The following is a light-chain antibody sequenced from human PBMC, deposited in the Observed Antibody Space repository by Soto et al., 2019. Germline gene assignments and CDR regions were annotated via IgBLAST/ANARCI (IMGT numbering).Light chain of an antibody. V-gene: IGKV1-39*01. J-gene: IGKJ3*01. Sequence: IQNAQSPFSLSASVGDRATITFRASQSISSYLNWYQQKPGKAPKLLIHAASSLQSGVPSRFSGSGSGTDFTLTTSSLQPEDFATYYCQQSYSTPRFGPGTKVDIK. CDR1: QSISSY. CDR2: AAS. CDR3: QQSYSTPR.